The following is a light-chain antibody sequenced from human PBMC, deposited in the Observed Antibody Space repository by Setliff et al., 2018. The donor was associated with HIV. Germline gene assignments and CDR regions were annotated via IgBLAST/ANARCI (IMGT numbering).Light chain of an antibody. J-gene: IGLJ3*02. CDR1: SSDIGGYNY. V-gene: IGLV2-23*02. Sequence: QSALAQPASVSGSPGQSITISCTGNSSDIGGYNYVSWYQQHPGKAPKLMIYDVSKRPSGVSDRFSGSKSGNTASRTISGLQAEDEADYYCCSYEGSNTWVFGGGTKVTVL. CDR2: DVS. CDR3: CSYEGSNTWV.